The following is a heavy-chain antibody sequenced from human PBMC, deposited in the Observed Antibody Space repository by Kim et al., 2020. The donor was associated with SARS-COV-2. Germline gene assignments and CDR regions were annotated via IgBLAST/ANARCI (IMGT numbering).Heavy chain of an antibody. Sequence: AQKLQGRVTMTTDTSTSTAYMELRSLRSDDTAVYYCARGAVTTSNWYFDLWGRGTLVTVSS. CDR3: ARGAVTTSNWYFDL. V-gene: IGHV1-18*01. J-gene: IGHJ2*01. D-gene: IGHD4-17*01.